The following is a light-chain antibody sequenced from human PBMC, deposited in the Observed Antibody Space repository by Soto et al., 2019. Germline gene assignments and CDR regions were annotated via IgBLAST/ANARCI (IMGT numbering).Light chain of an antibody. CDR1: SSDVGGYNY. CDR3: CSYAGRYTLDVV. CDR2: DVN. Sequence: QSALTQPRSVSGSPGQSVTISCTGTSSDVGGYNYVSWYQQHPGKAPKLMIYDVNKRPSGVPDRFSGSKSGNTASLTISGLQAEDEADYYCCSYAGRYTLDVVFGGGTKLTAL. V-gene: IGLV2-11*01. J-gene: IGLJ2*01.